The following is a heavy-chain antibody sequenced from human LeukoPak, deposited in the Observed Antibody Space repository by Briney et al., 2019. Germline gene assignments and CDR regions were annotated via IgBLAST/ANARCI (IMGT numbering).Heavy chain of an antibody. CDR3: AKDGGSVVPASMDV. Sequence: GGSLRLSCAASGFTFSSYGMHWVRQAPGKGLEWVAFIRYDGSNKYYADSVKGRFTISRDNSKNTLYLQMNSLRAEDTAVYYCAKDGGSVVPASMDVWGKGPRSPSPQ. V-gene: IGHV3-30*02. CDR2: IRYDGSNK. D-gene: IGHD2-2*01. J-gene: IGHJ6*01. CDR1: GFTFSSYG.